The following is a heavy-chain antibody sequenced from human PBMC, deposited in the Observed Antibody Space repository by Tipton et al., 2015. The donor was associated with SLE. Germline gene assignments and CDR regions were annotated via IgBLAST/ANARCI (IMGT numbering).Heavy chain of an antibody. CDR2: SNPSGNT. J-gene: IGHJ4*03. V-gene: IGHV4-34*01. Sequence: TLSLTCAVFGGFFSGYSWSWFRQPPGKGLEWVGESNPSGNTNYNPSLKSRATISVDTSKNQLSLKLTSVTAADTAVYYCARGAKERITLVRVRPYYFDYWGQGSLVTVSS. D-gene: IGHD3-10*01. CDR1: GGFFSGYS. CDR3: ARGAKERITLVRVRPYYFDY.